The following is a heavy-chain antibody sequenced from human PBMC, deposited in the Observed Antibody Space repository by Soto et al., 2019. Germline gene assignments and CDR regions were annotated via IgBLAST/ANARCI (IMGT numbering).Heavy chain of an antibody. CDR1: GGSISSGDYY. CDR3: AHYSSGRAIDI. CDR2: IYYSGST. Sequence: QVQLQESGPGLVKPSQTLSLTCTVSGGSISSGDYYWSWIRQPPGKGLEWIGYIYYSGSTYYNPSLKSSVNNSVATSTNQFSLKLSSVTAADTAAYYCAHYSSGRAIDIWAKGQWSPSLQ. J-gene: IGHJ3*02. V-gene: IGHV4-30-4*01. D-gene: IGHD6-19*01.